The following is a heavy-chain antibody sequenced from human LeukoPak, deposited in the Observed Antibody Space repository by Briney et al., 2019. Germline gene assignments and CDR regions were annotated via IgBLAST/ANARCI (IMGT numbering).Heavy chain of an antibody. Sequence: ASVKVSCKASGYTFTSYGISWVRQAPGQGLEWMGWISAYNGNTNYAQKLQGRVTMTTDTSTSTAYMELSRLRSDDTAVYFCARTDSYYYGSESRSLDYWGQGTLVTVSS. J-gene: IGHJ4*02. CDR1: GYTFTSYG. V-gene: IGHV1-18*01. D-gene: IGHD3-10*01. CDR3: ARTDSYYYGSESRSLDY. CDR2: ISAYNGNT.